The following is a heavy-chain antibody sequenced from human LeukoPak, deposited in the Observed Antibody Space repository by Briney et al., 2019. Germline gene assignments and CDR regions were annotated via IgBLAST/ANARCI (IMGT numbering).Heavy chain of an antibody. J-gene: IGHJ4*02. D-gene: IGHD2-15*01. Sequence: SETLSLTCGVYSGSFSGYYWSWLRQPPGKGLEWIGEINHSGSTNYNSSLKSRVTISVDTSKNQFSLRLSSVTAADTAVYYCVRHISYCSGGSCYAGRYRRHFDYWGQGTLVTVSS. CDR1: SGSFSGYY. CDR2: INHSGST. V-gene: IGHV4-34*01. CDR3: VRHISYCSGGSCYAGRYRRHFDY.